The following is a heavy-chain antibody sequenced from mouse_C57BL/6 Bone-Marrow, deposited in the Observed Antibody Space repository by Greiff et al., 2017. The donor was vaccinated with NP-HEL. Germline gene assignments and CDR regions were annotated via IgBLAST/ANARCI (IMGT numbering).Heavy chain of an antibody. CDR2: ISYSGST. Sequence: EVKLVESGPGMVKPSQSLSLTCTVTGYSITSGYDWHWIRHFPGNKLEWMGYISYSGSTNYNPSLKSRISITHDTSKNHFFLKLNSVTTEDTATYYCARGGYYYGNMDYWGQGTSVTVSS. CDR1: GYSITSGYD. J-gene: IGHJ4*01. V-gene: IGHV3-1*01. CDR3: ARGGYYYGNMDY. D-gene: IGHD1-1*01.